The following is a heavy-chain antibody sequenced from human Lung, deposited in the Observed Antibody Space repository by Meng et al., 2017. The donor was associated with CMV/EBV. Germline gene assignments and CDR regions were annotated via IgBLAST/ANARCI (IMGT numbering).Heavy chain of an antibody. J-gene: IGHJ3*02. CDR3: AITVSAATPHSM. Sequence: GESLKISCKGSGYRFSSYWVDWVRQMPGKGLEWMGSFYPGDSNTRYSPSFQGHVTISADKSITTAYMQWSSLKASDTAIYYCAITVSAATPHSMWGQGTMVTVSS. D-gene: IGHD6-13*01. V-gene: IGHV5-51*01. CDR2: FYPGDSNT. CDR1: GYRFSSYW.